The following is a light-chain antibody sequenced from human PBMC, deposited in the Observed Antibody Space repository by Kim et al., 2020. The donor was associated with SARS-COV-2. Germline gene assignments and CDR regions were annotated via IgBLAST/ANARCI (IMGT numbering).Light chain of an antibody. CDR1: SLRSYY. J-gene: IGLJ1*01. Sequence: LGQTVRITCQADSLRSYYASWYQQKPGQAPVLVIYGKNNRPSGIPDRFSGSSSGNTASLTITGAQAEDEADYYCNSRDSSGNHFYVFGTGTKVTVL. CDR3: NSRDSSGNHFYV. V-gene: IGLV3-19*01. CDR2: GKN.